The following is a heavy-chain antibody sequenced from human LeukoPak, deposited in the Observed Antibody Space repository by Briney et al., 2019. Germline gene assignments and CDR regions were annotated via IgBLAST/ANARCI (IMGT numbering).Heavy chain of an antibody. CDR2: IYYSGST. J-gene: IGHJ4*02. CDR3: ARGTYYDFWSGYYYYFDY. CDR1: GGSISSYY. D-gene: IGHD3-3*01. V-gene: IGHV4-59*01. Sequence: PSETLSLTCIVSGGSISSYYWSWIRQPPGKGLEWIGYIYYSGSTNYNPSLKSRVTISVDTSKNQFSLKLSSVTAADTAVYYCARGTYYDFWSGYYYYFDYWGQGTLVTVSS.